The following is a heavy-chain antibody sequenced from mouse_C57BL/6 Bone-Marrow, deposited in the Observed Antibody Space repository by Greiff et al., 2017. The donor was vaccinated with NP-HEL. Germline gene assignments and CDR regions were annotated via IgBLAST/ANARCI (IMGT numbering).Heavy chain of an antibody. Sequence: QVQLQQSGAELVKPGASVKMSCKASGYTFTSYWITWVKQRPGQGLEWIGDIYPGSGSTNYNEKFKSKATLTVDTSSSTAYMQLSSLTSEDSAVYYCAIDYGSPRRWYFDVWGTGATVTVSS. CDR1: GYTFTSYW. D-gene: IGHD1-1*01. CDR3: AIDYGSPRRWYFDV. J-gene: IGHJ1*03. CDR2: IYPGSGST. V-gene: IGHV1-55*01.